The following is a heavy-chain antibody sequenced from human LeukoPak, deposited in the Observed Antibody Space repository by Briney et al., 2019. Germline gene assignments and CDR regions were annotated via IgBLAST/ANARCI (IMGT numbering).Heavy chain of an antibody. CDR2: ISWNSGSI. V-gene: IGHV3-9*03. CDR3: AKGAQCYYDSSGYYDY. CDR1: GFTFDDYA. J-gene: IGHJ4*02. D-gene: IGHD3-22*01. Sequence: GRSLRLSCAASGFTFDDYAMHWVRQAPGKGLEWVSGISWNSGSIGYADSVKGRFTISRDNAKNSLYLQMNSLRAEDMALYYCAKGAQCYYDSSGYYDYWGKGTLVTVSS.